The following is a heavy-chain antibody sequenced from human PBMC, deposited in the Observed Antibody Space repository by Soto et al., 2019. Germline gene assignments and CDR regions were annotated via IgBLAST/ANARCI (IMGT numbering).Heavy chain of an antibody. CDR2: ISAYDGNT. CDR1: GYTFTSYG. Sequence: QVQLVQSGAEVKKPGASVKVSCKASGYTFTSYGISWVRQAPGQGLEWMGWISAYDGNTNYAQKLQGRVTITTDTSTSTAYMDLRSLRSDDTAVYYCARHNSQWPNWFDPWGQGTLVTVSS. V-gene: IGHV1-18*01. J-gene: IGHJ5*02. CDR3: ARHNSQWPNWFDP. D-gene: IGHD1-1*01.